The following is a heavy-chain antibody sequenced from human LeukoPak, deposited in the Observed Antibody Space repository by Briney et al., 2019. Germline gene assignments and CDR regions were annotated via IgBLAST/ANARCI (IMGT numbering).Heavy chain of an antibody. CDR2: MNPNSGNT. J-gene: IGHJ6*02. CDR1: GYTFASYD. CDR3: ASLDYCSSTSCTNYYYGMDV. V-gene: IGHV1-8*01. Sequence: GASVKVSCKASGYTFASYDINWVRQATGQGLEWMGWMNPNSGNTGYAQKFQGRVTMTRNTSISTAYMELSRLRSEDTAEYYCASLDYCSSTSCTNYYYGMDVWGQGAAVTVSS. D-gene: IGHD2-2*01.